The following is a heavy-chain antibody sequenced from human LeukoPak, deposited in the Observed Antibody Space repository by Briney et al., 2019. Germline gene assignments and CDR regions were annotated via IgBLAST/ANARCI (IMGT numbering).Heavy chain of an antibody. V-gene: IGHV1-8*01. CDR1: GYTFTSYD. Sequence: ASVKVSCKASGYTFTSYDINWVRQATGQGLEWMGWMNPNSGNTGYAQKFQGRVTMTRNTSISTAYMELSSLRSEDTAVYYCSRGPGYSASFDYWGQGTLVTVSS. J-gene: IGHJ4*02. CDR3: SRGPGYSASFDY. D-gene: IGHD5-12*01. CDR2: MNPNSGNT.